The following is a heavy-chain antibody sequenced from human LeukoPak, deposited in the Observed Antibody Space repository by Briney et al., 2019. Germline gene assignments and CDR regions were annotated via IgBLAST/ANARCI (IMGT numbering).Heavy chain of an antibody. Sequence: ASVKVSCKASGYTFTGYYMHWVRQAPGQGLEWMGWINPNSGGTNYAQKFRGRVTMTRDTSISTAYMELSRLRSDDTAVYYCARGLFVVVPAAGSDYWGQGTLVTVSS. J-gene: IGHJ4*02. D-gene: IGHD2-2*01. V-gene: IGHV1-2*02. CDR2: INPNSGGT. CDR1: GYTFTGYY. CDR3: ARGLFVVVPAAGSDY.